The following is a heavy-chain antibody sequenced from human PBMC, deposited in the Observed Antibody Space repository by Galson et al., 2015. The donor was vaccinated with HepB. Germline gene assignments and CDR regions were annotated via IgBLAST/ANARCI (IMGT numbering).Heavy chain of an antibody. CDR3: AIEIVVLPAAVVRMSNWFDP. CDR1: GFTFSGYS. V-gene: IGHV3-21*01. J-gene: IGHJ5*02. CDR2: ISDRSTYI. Sequence: SLRLSCAASGFTFSGYSMNWVRQAPGKGLEWVSSISDRSTYIFYADSVKGRFTISRDDAKKSLYLQMNSLRVEDTAVYYCAIEIVVLPAAVVRMSNWFDPWGQGTLVTVSS. D-gene: IGHD2-2*01.